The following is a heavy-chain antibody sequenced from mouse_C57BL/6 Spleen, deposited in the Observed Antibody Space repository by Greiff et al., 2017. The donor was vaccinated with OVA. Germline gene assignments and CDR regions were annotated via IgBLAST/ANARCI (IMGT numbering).Heavy chain of an antibody. CDR3: ASLNYGSSYSYFDY. CDR2: IYPGSGST. Sequence: VQLQQPGAELVKPGASVKMSCKASGYTFTSYWITWVKQRPGQGLEWIGDIYPGSGSTNYNEKFKGKATLTVDTSSSTAYMQLSSLTSEDSAVCDCASLNYGSSYSYFDYWGQGTTLTVSS. J-gene: IGHJ2*01. D-gene: IGHD1-1*01. V-gene: IGHV1-55*01. CDR1: GYTFTSYW.